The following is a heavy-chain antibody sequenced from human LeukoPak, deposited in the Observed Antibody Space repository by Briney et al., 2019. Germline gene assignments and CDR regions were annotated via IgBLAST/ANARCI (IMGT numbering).Heavy chain of an antibody. CDR1: GFTFSGSA. D-gene: IGHD1-26*01. CDR3: ARGSRSAFDI. Sequence: GGSLRLSCAASGFTFSGSAMHWVRQASGKGLEWDGRIRSKANSYATAYAASVKGRFTISRDDSKNTAYLQMNSLKTEDTAVYYCARGSRSAFDIWGQGTMVTVSS. J-gene: IGHJ3*02. CDR2: IRSKANSYAT. V-gene: IGHV3-73*01.